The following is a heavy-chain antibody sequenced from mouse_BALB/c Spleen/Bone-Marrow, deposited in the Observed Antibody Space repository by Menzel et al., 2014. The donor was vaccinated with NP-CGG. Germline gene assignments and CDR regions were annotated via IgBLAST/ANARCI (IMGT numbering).Heavy chain of an antibody. CDR1: GYAFTSCW. D-gene: IGHD2-3*01. Sequence: VQRVESGAELVRPGASVKLSCKASGYAFTSCWMNWVKQRPEQGLEWIGRIDPYDSETHYNQKFKDKAILTVDKSSSTAYMQLSSLTSEDSAVYYCARFDGYLDYWGQGTTLTVSS. V-gene: IGHV1-52*01. CDR2: IDPYDSET. CDR3: ARFDGYLDY. J-gene: IGHJ2*01.